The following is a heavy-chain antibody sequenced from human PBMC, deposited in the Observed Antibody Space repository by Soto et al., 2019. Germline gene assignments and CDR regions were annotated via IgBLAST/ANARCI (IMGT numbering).Heavy chain of an antibody. Sequence: SQTLSLTCAISGDSVSSNSAVWNWIRHSPSRGLEWLGRTYYRSKWYNDYAVSVESRITVNPDTSKNQFSLQLNSVTPEDTAVYSCARAVGKNWFDPWGPGTLVTVSS. V-gene: IGHV6-1*01. CDR3: ARAVGKNWFDP. CDR2: TYYRSKWYN. CDR1: GDSVSSNSAV. J-gene: IGHJ5*02.